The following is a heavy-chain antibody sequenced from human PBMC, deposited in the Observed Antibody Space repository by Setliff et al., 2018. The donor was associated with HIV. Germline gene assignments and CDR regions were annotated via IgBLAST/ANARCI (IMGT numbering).Heavy chain of an antibody. V-gene: IGHV4-59*08. Sequence: PSETLSLTCTVSGGSISSYYWSWIRQPPGKGLEWIGYIYYSGSTNYNSSLKRRVTISVDTCKNQLSLTLSSVTAADTAVYYCARLKLSGVFDYWGQGTLVTVSS. CDR3: ARLKLSGVFDY. D-gene: IGHD2-8*01. CDR1: GGSISSYY. J-gene: IGHJ4*02. CDR2: IYYSGST.